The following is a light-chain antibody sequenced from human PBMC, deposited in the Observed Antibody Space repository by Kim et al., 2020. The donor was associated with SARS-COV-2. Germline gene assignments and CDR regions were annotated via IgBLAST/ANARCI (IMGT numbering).Light chain of an antibody. V-gene: IGLV4-60*02. CDR1: SGHRDII. CDR2: FEGSGIF. J-gene: IGLJ2*01. CDR3: ETWDNNSQV. Sequence: SVKLTCIRSSGHRDIIIAWHQQQPGKAPRYLMQFEGSGIFDKGSGIPDRFSGSRSGTACDLTISNLQFEDEAIYYCETWDNNSQVFGGGTQLTVL.